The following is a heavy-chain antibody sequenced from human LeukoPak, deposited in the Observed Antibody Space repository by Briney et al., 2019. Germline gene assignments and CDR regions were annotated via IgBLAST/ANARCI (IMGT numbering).Heavy chain of an antibody. CDR3: ARVGGSGWSYWYFDL. CDR1: GFTFSSYS. J-gene: IGHJ2*01. CDR2: ISSSSSTI. V-gene: IGHV3-48*04. D-gene: IGHD6-19*01. Sequence: PGGSLRLSCAASGFTFSSYSMNWVRQAPGKGLEWVSYISSSSSTIYYADSVKGRFTISRDNAKNSLYLQMNSLRAEDTAVYYCARVGGSGWSYWYFDLWGRGTLVTVSS.